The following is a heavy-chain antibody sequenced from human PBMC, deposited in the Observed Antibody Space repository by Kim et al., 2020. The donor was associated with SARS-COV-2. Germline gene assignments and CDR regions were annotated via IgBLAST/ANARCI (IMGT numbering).Heavy chain of an antibody. J-gene: IGHJ4*02. D-gene: IGHD3-10*01. CDR3: AKDMSSGSGSYVFDY. CDR2: ISGSGGST. Sequence: GGSLRPSCAASGFTFSSYAMSWVRQAPGKGLEWVSAISGSGGSTYYADSVKGRFTISRDNSKNTLYLQMNSLRAEDTAVYYCAKDMSSGSGSYVFDYWGQGTLVTVSS. V-gene: IGHV3-23*01. CDR1: GFTFSSYA.